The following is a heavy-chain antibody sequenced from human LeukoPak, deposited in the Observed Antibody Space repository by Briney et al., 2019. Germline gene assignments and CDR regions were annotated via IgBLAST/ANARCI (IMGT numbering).Heavy chain of an antibody. J-gene: IGHJ5*02. CDR1: GGSISSGEYY. D-gene: IGHD2-15*01. Sequence: SQTLXLTCTVSGGSISSGEYYWSWIRQPPGKGLEWIGYIYYSGSTYYNPSLKSRVTISVDTSKNQFSLKLSSVTAADTAVYYCAREYCSGGSCTWTPQWFDPWGQGTLVTVSS. CDR2: IYYSGST. CDR3: AREYCSGGSCTWTPQWFDP. V-gene: IGHV4-30-4*01.